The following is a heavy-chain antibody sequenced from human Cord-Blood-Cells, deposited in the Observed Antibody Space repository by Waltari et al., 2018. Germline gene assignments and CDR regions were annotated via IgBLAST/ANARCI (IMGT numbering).Heavy chain of an antibody. Sequence: QVQLVQSGAEVKKPGASVKVSCKASGYHFTGYYMHWVRQAPGPGLEWSGLINPNSGGTNYAQKFQGRVTITRDTSISTAYMELSRLRSDDTAVYYCATRELFSMRYFDLWGRGTLVTVSS. CDR1: GYHFTGYY. CDR2: INPNSGGT. V-gene: IGHV1-2*02. CDR3: ATRELFSMRYFDL. D-gene: IGHD1-7*01. J-gene: IGHJ2*01.